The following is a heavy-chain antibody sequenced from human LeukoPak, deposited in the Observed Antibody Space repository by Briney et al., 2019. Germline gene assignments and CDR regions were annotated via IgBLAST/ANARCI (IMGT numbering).Heavy chain of an antibody. CDR3: ARRDCSSTSCYAGWFDP. D-gene: IGHD2-2*01. Sequence: SETLSLTCTVSGGSISSGGYYWSWIRQHPGKGLEWIGYIYYSGSTYYNPSLKSRVTISVDTSKNQFSLKLSSVTAADTAVYYCARRDCSSTSCYAGWFDPWGQGTLVTVSS. CDR1: GGSISSGGYY. J-gene: IGHJ5*02. V-gene: IGHV4-31*03. CDR2: IYYSGST.